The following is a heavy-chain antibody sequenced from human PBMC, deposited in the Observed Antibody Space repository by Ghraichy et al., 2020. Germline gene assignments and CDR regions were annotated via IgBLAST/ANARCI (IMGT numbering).Heavy chain of an antibody. J-gene: IGHJ6*02. Sequence: GGSLRLSCAASGFTFDDYGMHWVRLPPGKGLEWVSGISWNSGHIDYADSVKGRFTISRDNAKNSLYLQMNSLRPEDTALYYCAKDGGDCSGPSGSNCYPYYYYGMDVWGRGTTVTVSS. CDR3: AKDGGDCSGPSGSNCYPYYYYGMDV. D-gene: IGHD2-15*01. CDR1: GFTFDDYG. CDR2: ISWNSGHI. V-gene: IGHV3-9*01.